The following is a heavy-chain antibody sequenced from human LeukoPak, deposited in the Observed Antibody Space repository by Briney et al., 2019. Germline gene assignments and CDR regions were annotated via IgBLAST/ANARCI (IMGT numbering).Heavy chain of an antibody. CDR2: TYFRPKFNT. D-gene: IGHD3-10*01. J-gene: IGHJ4*02. V-gene: IGHV6-1*01. Sequence: SQTLSLTCAISGDSLSNNNVAWNWIRQSPSLGLEWLGRTYFRPKFNTDYAVSVKSRIAINSDTSKNRFSLQLNSVTPEDTGVYYCARGSHSSFDYWGQGTLVTVSS. CDR1: GDSLSNNNVA. CDR3: ARGSHSSFDY.